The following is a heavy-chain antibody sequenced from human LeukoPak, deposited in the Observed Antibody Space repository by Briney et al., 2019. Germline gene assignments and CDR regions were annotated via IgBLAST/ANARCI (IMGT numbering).Heavy chain of an antibody. V-gene: IGHV4-39*01. Sequence: PSETLSVPCSVSGGSITTTRLYWGWIRQSPGKGLEWIGSVSYFGNAYYRPSLLSRATISIDTSKKRISLKLTSVTARDTAIYYCATHKDGSYFESWGPGPLVTVSS. CDR2: VSYFGNA. D-gene: IGHD3-10*01. J-gene: IGHJ1*01. CDR3: ATHKDGSYFES. CDR1: GGSITTTRLY.